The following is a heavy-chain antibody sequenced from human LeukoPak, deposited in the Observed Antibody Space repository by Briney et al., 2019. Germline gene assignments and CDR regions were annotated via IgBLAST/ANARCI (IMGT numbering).Heavy chain of an antibody. J-gene: IGHJ3*02. D-gene: IGHD3-10*01. CDR3: ARGDSLWFGETHRDAFDI. CDR2: ISSNSSYI. Sequence: GGSLTLFCTVSGFTFKIYSMIWARQARGEGVECLSYISSNSSYIYYAESVKGRFTIYRDNAKISLYLQMNSLRDEDTAVYYCARGDSLWFGETHRDAFDIWGKGTMVTVSS. CDR1: GFTFKIYS. V-gene: IGHV3-21*01.